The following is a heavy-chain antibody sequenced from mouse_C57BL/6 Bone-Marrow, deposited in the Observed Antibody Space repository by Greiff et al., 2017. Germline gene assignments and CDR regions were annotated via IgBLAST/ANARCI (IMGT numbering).Heavy chain of an antibody. CDR3: ASDYDCAGWFAY. CDR2: IWGVGST. V-gene: IGHV2-6*01. D-gene: IGHD2-4*01. CDR1: GFSLTSYG. Sequence: VQLQESGPGLVAPSQSLSITCTASGFSLTSYGVDWVRQSPGKGLEWLGVIWGVGSTNYNSPLNSRLSISTDNSTSHAFLKINKLQTDDTAIYYCASDYDCAGWFAYWGQGTLVTVSA. J-gene: IGHJ3*01.